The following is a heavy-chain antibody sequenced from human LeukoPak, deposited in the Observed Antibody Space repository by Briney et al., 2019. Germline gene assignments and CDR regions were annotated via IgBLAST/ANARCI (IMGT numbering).Heavy chain of an antibody. CDR2: IYTSGST. CDR3: AREPPKWFGELFPISSDY. D-gene: IGHD3-10*01. V-gene: IGHV4-61*02. CDR1: GGSISSGSYY. Sequence: PSQTLSLTCTVSGGSISSGSYYWSWIRQPAGKGLEWIGRIYTSGSTNYNPSLKSRVTISVDTSKNQFSLKLSSVTAADTAVYYCAREPPKWFGELFPISSDYWGQGTLVTVSS. J-gene: IGHJ4*02.